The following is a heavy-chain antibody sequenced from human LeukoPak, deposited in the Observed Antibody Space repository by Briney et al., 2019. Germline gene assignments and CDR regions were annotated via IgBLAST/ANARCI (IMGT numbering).Heavy chain of an antibody. CDR2: ISAYNGNT. CDR1: GYTFTSYG. Sequence: ASVKVSCKASGYTFTSYGISWVRQAPGQGLEWMGWISAYNGNTNYAQKLQGRVTMTTDTSTSTVYMELSSLRSEDTAVYYCARGSASYDSSGYYSELYFDYWGQGTLVTVSS. D-gene: IGHD3-22*01. V-gene: IGHV1-18*01. CDR3: ARGSASYDSSGYYSELYFDY. J-gene: IGHJ4*02.